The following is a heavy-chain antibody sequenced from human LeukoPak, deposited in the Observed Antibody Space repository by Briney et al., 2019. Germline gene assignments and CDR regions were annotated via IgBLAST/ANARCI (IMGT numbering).Heavy chain of an antibody. CDR2: IYHSGST. Sequence: PSETLSLTCTVSGYSISSGYYWGWIRQPPGKGLEWIGSIYHSGSTYYNPSLKSRVTISVDTSKNQFSLKLSSVTAADTAVYYCARVGFGDPADYWGQGTLVTVSS. J-gene: IGHJ4*02. CDR3: ARVGFGDPADY. V-gene: IGHV4-38-2*02. D-gene: IGHD3-10*01. CDR1: GYSISSGYY.